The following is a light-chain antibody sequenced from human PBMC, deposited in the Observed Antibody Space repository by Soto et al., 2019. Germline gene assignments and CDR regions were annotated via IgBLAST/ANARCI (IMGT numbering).Light chain of an antibody. CDR3: SSYTSSNAEG. CDR2: DDT. V-gene: IGLV2-14*03. Sequence: QSVLTQPASVSGSPGQSITISCTGTSNDVGGYNYVSWYQHHPGKAPKLIICDDTDRPSGISYRFSASKSGNTVSLTISVLQAEDEADYYCSSYTSSNAEGFGTGTKVTVL. J-gene: IGLJ1*01. CDR1: SNDVGGYNY.